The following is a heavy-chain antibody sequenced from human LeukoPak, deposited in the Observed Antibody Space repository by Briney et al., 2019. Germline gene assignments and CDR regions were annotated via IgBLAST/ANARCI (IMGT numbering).Heavy chain of an antibody. CDR3: AKKTVSGSPGGFDP. V-gene: IGHV3-23*01. D-gene: IGHD1-26*01. CDR2: ISGSGDST. J-gene: IGHJ5*02. CDR1: GFTFSSYG. Sequence: GGSLRLSCAASGFTFSSYGMSWVRQAPGKGLEWVSLISGSGDSTYYADSVKGRFTISRDNSKNTLYLQMNSLRAEDTALYYCAKKTVSGSPGGFDPWGQGTLVTVSS.